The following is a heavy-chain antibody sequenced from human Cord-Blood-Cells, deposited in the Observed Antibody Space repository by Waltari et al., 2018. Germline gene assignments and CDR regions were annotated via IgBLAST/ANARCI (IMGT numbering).Heavy chain of an antibody. CDR3: ARNPYDYVWGSSLDY. CDR1: GGSIRSSNW. CDR2: IYHSGST. Sequence: QVQLQESGPGLVKPSGTLSLTCAVSGGSIRSSNWWSWVRQPPGKGLEWIGEIYHSGSTNYNPSLKSRVTIAVDKSKNQFSLKLSSVTAADTAVYYCARNPYDYVWGSSLDYWGQGTLVTVSS. D-gene: IGHD3-16*01. J-gene: IGHJ4*02. V-gene: IGHV4-4*02.